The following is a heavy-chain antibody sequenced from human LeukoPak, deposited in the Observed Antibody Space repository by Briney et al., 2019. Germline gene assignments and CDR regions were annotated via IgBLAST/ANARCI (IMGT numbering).Heavy chain of an antibody. CDR1: GYTFTGYY. V-gene: IGHV1-2*06. J-gene: IGHJ6*02. CDR2: INPNSGGT. D-gene: IGHD6-13*01. CDR3: ARDQGSSSWNYYYGMDV. Sequence: ASVKVSCKASGYTFTGYYMHWVRQAPGQGLEWMGRINPNSGGTNYAQKFQGRVTMTRDTSISTASMELSSLRSDDTAVYYCARDQGSSSWNYYYGMDVWGQGTTVTVSS.